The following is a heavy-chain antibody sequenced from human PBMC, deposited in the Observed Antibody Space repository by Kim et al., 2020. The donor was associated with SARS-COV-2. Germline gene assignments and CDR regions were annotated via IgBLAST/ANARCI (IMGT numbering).Heavy chain of an antibody. CDR1: GFTFSSYS. CDR3: ARENLYGGYTYYFDY. CDR2: ISSSSSYI. D-gene: IGHD5-12*01. V-gene: IGHV3-21*01. Sequence: GGSLRLSCAASGFTFSSYSMNWVRQAPGKGLEWVSSISSSSSYIYYADSVKGRFTISRDNAKNSLYLQMNSLRAGDTAVYYCARENLYGGYTYYFDYWGQGTLVTVSS. J-gene: IGHJ4*02.